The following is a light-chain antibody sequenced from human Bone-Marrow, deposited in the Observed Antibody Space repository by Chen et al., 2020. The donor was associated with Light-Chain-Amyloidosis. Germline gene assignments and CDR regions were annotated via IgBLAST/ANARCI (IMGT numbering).Light chain of an antibody. V-gene: IGLV3-25*03. Sequence: SYELTQPPSVSVSPGQTARITCSGDDLPTKYAYWYQQKPGQAPVLVIHRDTERPSGISERFSGSSSGTTATLTISGVQAEDEADYHCQSADSSGTYEVIFGGGTKRPVL. CDR3: QSADSSGTYEVI. J-gene: IGLJ2*01. CDR1: DLPTKY. CDR2: RDT.